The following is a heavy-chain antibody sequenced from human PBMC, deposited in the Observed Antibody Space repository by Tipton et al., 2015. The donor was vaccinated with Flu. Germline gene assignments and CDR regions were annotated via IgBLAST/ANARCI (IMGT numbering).Heavy chain of an antibody. V-gene: IGHV4-34*01. Sequence: TLSLTCAVYGGSFSAYYWSWIRQPPGKGLEWVGEINHSGTTNYNPSLTSRVTVSADTSKKQFSLKLTSVTAADTAVYFCATAGAGGYDFNWGQGTLVTVSS. CDR1: GGSFSAYY. D-gene: IGHD5-12*01. CDR2: INHSGTT. CDR3: ATAGAGGYDFN. J-gene: IGHJ4*02.